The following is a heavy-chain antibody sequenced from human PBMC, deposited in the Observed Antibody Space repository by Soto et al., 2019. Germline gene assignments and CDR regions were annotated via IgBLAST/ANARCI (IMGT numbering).Heavy chain of an antibody. J-gene: IGHJ4*02. CDR1: GFSFSTSAVG. CDR3: AHVYWAASGTRYYSDY. Sequence: QITLKESGPTLVNPTQTLTLTCTFSGFSFSTSAVGVGWIRQPPGKALEWLALIYWDDDKRYSPSLKSRLTITKDTSRNQVVVTMTNMDPVDTATYYCAHVYWAASGTRYYSDYWGQGTLVTVSS. D-gene: IGHD6-13*01. CDR2: IYWDDDK. V-gene: IGHV2-5*02.